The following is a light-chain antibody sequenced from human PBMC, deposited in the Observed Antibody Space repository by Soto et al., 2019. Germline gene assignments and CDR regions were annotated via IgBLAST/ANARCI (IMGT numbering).Light chain of an antibody. J-gene: IGLJ3*02. CDR2: EVR. Sequence: ALAQPASVSGCAGQSITISCSGTMRDVGAYNLVSWYQQHPGTAPKLIIYEVRNRPSGISSRFSGSRSGNTASLTISGLQSEDEGDYYCSAYTARSTLVFGGGTKVTVL. V-gene: IGLV2-14*01. CDR3: SAYTARSTLV. CDR1: MRDVGAYNL.